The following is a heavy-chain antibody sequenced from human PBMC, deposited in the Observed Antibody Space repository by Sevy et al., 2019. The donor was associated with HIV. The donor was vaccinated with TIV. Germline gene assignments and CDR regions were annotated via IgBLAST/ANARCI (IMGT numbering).Heavy chain of an antibody. J-gene: IGHJ4*02. V-gene: IGHV3-21*01. CDR3: ARDRDETYYDFWSGPNYFDY. Sequence: GGSLRLSCAASGFTFSSYSMNWVRQAPGKGLEWVSSISSSSSYIYYADSVKGRFTISRDNAKNSLYLQMNSLGAEDTAVYYCARDRDETYYDFWSGPNYFDYWGQGTLVTVSS. CDR1: GFTFSSYS. CDR2: ISSSSSYI. D-gene: IGHD3-3*01.